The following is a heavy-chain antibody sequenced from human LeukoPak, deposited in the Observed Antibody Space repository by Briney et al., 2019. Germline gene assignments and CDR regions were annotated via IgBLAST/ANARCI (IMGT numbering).Heavy chain of an antibody. D-gene: IGHD4-23*01. CDR3: ARGSGGNSEVFDC. CDR1: GGTFSSYA. Sequence: SVKVSCKASGGTFSSYAISWVRQAPGQGLEWMGGIIPIFGTASYAQKFQGRVTITTDESTSTAYMELSSLRSEDTAVYYCARGSGGNSEVFDCWGQGTLVTVSS. CDR2: IIPIFGTA. J-gene: IGHJ4*02. V-gene: IGHV1-69*05.